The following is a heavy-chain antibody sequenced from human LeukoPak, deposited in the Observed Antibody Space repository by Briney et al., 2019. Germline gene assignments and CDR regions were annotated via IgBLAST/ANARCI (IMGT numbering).Heavy chain of an antibody. CDR3: ARVPYVLRYFDPNFDY. V-gene: IGHV1-18*01. J-gene: IGHJ4*02. CDR2: MNPNSGNT. CDR1: GYTFTSYD. D-gene: IGHD3-9*01. Sequence: ASVKVSCKASGYTFTSYDINWVRQATGQGLEWMGWMNPNSGNTNYAQKLQGRVTMTTDTSTSTAYMELRSLRSDDTAVYYCARVPYVLRYFDPNFDYWGQGTLVTVSS.